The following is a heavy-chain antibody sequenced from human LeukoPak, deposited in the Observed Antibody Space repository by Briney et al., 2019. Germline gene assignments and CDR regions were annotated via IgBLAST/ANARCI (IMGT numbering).Heavy chain of an antibody. CDR3: ARHTRYSSPSRVFEY. D-gene: IGHD6-6*01. Sequence: GESLKISCKGSGYSFTSYWIGWVRQMPGKGLEWMGIIYPGDSETRYSPSFQGQVTISADKSIGTAYLQWSSLEASDTAMYYCARHTRYSSPSRVFEYWGQGTLVTVSS. CDR2: IYPGDSET. V-gene: IGHV5-51*01. J-gene: IGHJ4*02. CDR1: GYSFTSYW.